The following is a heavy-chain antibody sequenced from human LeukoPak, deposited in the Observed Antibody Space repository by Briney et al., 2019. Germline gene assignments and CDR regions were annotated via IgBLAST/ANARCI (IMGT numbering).Heavy chain of an antibody. D-gene: IGHD5-18*01. CDR2: IYHSGTTYSGST. J-gene: IGHJ4*02. CDR1: GGSINSYY. Sequence: SETLSLTCTVSGGSINSYYWSWIRQPPGKGLEWIGSIYHSGTTYSGSTSYNPSLKSRVTISLDTSKNQFSLKVGSMTAADTAVYYCARAGGYGLIDYWGQGAMVTVSS. CDR3: ARAGGYGLIDY. V-gene: IGHV4-59*12.